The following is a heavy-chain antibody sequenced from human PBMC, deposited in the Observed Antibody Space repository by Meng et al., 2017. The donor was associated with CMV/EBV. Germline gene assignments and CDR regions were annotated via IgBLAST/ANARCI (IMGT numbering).Heavy chain of an antibody. CDR1: GFTFSSYG. J-gene: IGHJ6*02. CDR3: AKDPGIAAAGVYYYYGMDV. D-gene: IGHD6-13*01. CDR2: IRYDGSNK. Sequence: GGSLRLSCAASGFTFSSYGMHWVRQAPGKGLEWVAFIRYDGSNKYYADSMKGRFTISRDNSKNTLYLQMNSLRAEDTAVYYCAKDPGIAAAGVYYYYGMDVWGQGTTVTVSS. V-gene: IGHV3-30*02.